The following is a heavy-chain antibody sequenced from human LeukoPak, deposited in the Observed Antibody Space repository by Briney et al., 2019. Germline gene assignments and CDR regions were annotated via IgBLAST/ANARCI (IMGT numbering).Heavy chain of an antibody. J-gene: IGHJ4*02. D-gene: IGHD4-17*01. CDR1: GFTFGSYS. V-gene: IGHV3-21*04. CDR3: AKELTTERTPGVDS. Sequence: GGSLRLSCAASGFTFGSYSMNWVRQAPGKGLEWVSSISSSSSYIYYADSVKGRFTISRDNAKNSLYLQVNSLRAEDTAVYFCAKELTTERTPGVDSWGQGTLVTVSS. CDR2: ISSSSSYI.